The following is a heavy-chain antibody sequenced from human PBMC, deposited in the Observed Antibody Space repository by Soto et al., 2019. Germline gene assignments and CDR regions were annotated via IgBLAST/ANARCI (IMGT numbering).Heavy chain of an antibody. D-gene: IGHD3-10*01. J-gene: IGHJ2*01. CDR2: IRSKANSYAT. CDR3: TRPLWFGELFDWYFDL. V-gene: IGHV3-73*02. Sequence: EVQLVESGGGLVQPGGSLKLSCAASGFTFSGSAMHWVRQASGKGLEWVGRIRSKANSYATAYAASVKGRFTISRDDSKNPAYLQMNSLKTEDTAVYYCTRPLWFGELFDWYFDLWGRGTLVTVSS. CDR1: GFTFSGSA.